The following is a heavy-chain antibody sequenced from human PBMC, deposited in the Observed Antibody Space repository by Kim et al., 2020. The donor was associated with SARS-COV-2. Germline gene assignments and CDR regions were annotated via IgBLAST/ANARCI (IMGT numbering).Heavy chain of an antibody. J-gene: IGHJ6*02. CDR2: IHQSGSS. Sequence: SETLSLTCRAYGGSVSGYYWTWVRQSPGKGLEWIGEIHQSGSSDSNPALKRRVTMSVDRSRKQSALRLTSVTAADTAVYYCADGLGHNSYLMAVWGPGT. D-gene: IGHD1-1*01. CDR3: ADGLGHNSYLMAV. CDR1: GGSVSGYY. V-gene: IGHV4-34*01.